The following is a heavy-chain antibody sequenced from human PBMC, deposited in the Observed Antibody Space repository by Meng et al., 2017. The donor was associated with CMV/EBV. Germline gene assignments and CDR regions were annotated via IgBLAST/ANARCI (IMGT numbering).Heavy chain of an antibody. D-gene: IGHD2-2*02. CDR1: GFSLRTSGMR. CDR3: ARIVRPSTGTSCYTPQGAFDI. Sequence: SGPTLVTPTQTLTLTCTFSGFSLRTSGMRVSWIRQPPGKALEWLARIDWDDDKYCSTSLKTRLTISKATSKNQVVLTMTNMDPVDTATYYCARIVRPSTGTSCYTPQGAFDIWGQGTMVTVSS. J-gene: IGHJ3*02. CDR2: IDWDDDK. V-gene: IGHV2-70*04.